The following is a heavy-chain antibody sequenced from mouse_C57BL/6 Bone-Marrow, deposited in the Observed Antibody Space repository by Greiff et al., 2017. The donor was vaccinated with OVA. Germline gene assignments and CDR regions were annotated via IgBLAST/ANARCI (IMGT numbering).Heavy chain of an antibody. Sequence: QVQLKQSGAELVKPGASVKLSCKASGYTFTSYWMQWVKQRPGQGLEWIGEIDPSDSYTNYNQKFKGKATLTVDTSSSTAYMQLSSLTSEDSAVYYCARDSNYYFDYWGQGTTLTVSS. D-gene: IGHD2-5*01. CDR3: ARDSNYYFDY. V-gene: IGHV1-50*01. CDR2: IDPSDSYT. CDR1: GYTFTSYW. J-gene: IGHJ2*01.